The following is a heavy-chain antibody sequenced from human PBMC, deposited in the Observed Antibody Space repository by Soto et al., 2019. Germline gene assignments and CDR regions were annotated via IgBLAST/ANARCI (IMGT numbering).Heavy chain of an antibody. Sequence: PGGSLRLSCATSGFTFRSYDLHWVRQAPGKGLEWVSLIDTGGDTYYVGSVRGRFTISSDKAKNSFYLQMTSLRVGDTAMYYCVTGMGKTVYYDNWFDPWGQGTLVTVSS. CDR1: GFTFRSYD. CDR2: IDTGGDT. J-gene: IGHJ5*02. CDR3: VTGMGKTVYYDNWFDP. D-gene: IGHD3-10*01. V-gene: IGHV3-13*01.